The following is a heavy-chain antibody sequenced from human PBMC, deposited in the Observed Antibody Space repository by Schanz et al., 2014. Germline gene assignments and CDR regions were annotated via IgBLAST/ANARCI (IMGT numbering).Heavy chain of an antibody. CDR1: GYSFTTYG. Sequence: QVQLVQSGAEVKKPGASVRVSCKASGYSFTTYGLNWVRQAPGQGLEWMGIINPSGGSTSYAQKFQGRVTMTRDTSTSTVYMELSSLRSEDTAVYYCARGLGDERWLDLNEAFDIWGQGTIVTVSS. V-gene: IGHV1-46*01. CDR2: INPSGGST. CDR3: ARGLGDERWLDLNEAFDI. J-gene: IGHJ3*02. D-gene: IGHD6-19*01.